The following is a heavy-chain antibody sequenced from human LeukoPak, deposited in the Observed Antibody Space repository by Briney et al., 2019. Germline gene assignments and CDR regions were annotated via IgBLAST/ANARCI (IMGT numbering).Heavy chain of an antibody. D-gene: IGHD3-22*01. Sequence: SETLSLTCTVSGGSISSYYWSWIRQPPGKGLEWIGYIYYSGSTNYNPSLKSRVTISVDTSKNQFSLKLSSVTAADTAVYYCAGDGYYYDSSGYYPWGQGTLVTVSS. CDR2: IYYSGST. CDR3: AGDGYYYDSSGYYP. CDR1: GGSISSYY. J-gene: IGHJ5*02. V-gene: IGHV4-59*01.